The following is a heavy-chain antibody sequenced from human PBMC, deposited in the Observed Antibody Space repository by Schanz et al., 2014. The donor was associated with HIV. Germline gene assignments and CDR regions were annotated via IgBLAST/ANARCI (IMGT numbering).Heavy chain of an antibody. CDR1: GFTFRTHG. CDR2: ISYDGSNE. Sequence: VQLVESGGGLVQPGGSLRLSCVASGFTFRTHGMHWVRQAPGKGLEWVAVISYDGSNEYYGDSVKGRFTISRDNSKNTLYLQMNSLRREDTAVYYCAKVGRIYSTTWIDYWGQGTLVTVSS. J-gene: IGHJ4*02. CDR3: AKVGRIYSTTWIDY. V-gene: IGHV3-30*18. D-gene: IGHD2-2*01.